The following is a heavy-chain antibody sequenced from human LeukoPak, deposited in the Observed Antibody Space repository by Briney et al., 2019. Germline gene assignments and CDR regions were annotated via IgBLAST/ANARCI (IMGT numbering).Heavy chain of an antibody. Sequence: GGSLRLSCAASGFTFSSYGMHWVRQAPGKGLEWVAVIWYDGSNKYYADSVKGRFTISRDNSKNTLYLQMNSLRAEDTAVYYCARDWGGSGLPGLFDYWGQGTLVTVSS. CDR3: ARDWGGSGLPGLFDY. CDR1: GFTFSSYG. V-gene: IGHV3-33*01. J-gene: IGHJ4*02. D-gene: IGHD6-19*01. CDR2: IWYDGSNK.